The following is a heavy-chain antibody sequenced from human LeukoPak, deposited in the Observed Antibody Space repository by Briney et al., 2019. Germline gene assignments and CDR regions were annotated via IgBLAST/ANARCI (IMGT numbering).Heavy chain of an antibody. CDR2: IYYSGST. J-gene: IGHJ4*02. CDR1: GGSISSSSYY. V-gene: IGHV4-39*01. CDR3: ARHRTNYYDSLYYFDY. Sequence: KPSETLSLTCTVSGGSISSSSYYWGWIRQPPGKGLEWIGSIYYSGSTYYNPSLKSRVTISVDTSKNQFSLKLSSVTAADTAVYYCARHRTNYYDSLYYFDYWGQGTLVTVSS. D-gene: IGHD3-22*01.